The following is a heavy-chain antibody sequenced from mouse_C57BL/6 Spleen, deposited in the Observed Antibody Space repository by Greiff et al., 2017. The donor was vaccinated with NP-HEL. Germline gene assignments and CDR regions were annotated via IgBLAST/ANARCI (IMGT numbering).Heavy chain of an antibody. J-gene: IGHJ4*01. V-gene: IGHV1-63*01. CDR2: IYPGGGYT. Sequence: VQLQQSGAELVRPGTSVKMSCKASGYTFTNYWIGWAKQRPGHGLEWIGDIYPGGGYTNYNEKFKGKATLTADKSSSTAYMQFSILTSEDSAIYYCARSDYDDGHYAMDYWGQGTSVTVSS. CDR3: ARSDYDDGHYAMDY. CDR1: GYTFTNYW. D-gene: IGHD2-4*01.